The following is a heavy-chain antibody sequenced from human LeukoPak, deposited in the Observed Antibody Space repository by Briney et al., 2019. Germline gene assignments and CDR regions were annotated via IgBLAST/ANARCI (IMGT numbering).Heavy chain of an antibody. J-gene: IGHJ4*02. D-gene: IGHD6-6*01. Sequence: PGRSLRLSCGASGFTFSSYGMHWVRQAPGKGLEWVAVISYDGSNKYYADSVKGRFTISRDNSKNTLYLHMNSLRAEDTAVYYCARDGSSRPLAYWGQGTLVTVSS. CDR3: ARDGSSRPLAY. CDR1: GFTFSSYG. V-gene: IGHV3-30*03. CDR2: ISYDGSNK.